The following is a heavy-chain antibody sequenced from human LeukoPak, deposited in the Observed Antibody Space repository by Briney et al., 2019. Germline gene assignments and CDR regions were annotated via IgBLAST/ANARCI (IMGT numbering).Heavy chain of an antibody. CDR3: AREVRFLEWLQNIYYFDY. J-gene: IGHJ4*02. CDR2: INHSGST. Sequence: SETLSLTCAVYGGSFSGYCWSWIRQPPGKGLEWIGEINHSGSTNYNPSLKSRVTISVDTSKNQFSLKLSSVTAADTAVYYCAREVRFLEWLQNIYYFDYWGQGTLVTVSS. V-gene: IGHV4-34*01. CDR1: GGSFSGYC. D-gene: IGHD3-3*01.